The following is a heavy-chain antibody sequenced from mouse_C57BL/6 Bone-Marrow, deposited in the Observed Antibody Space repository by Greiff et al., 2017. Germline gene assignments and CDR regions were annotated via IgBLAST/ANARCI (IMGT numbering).Heavy chain of an antibody. CDR2: IWWDDDK. CDR1: GFSLSTFGMG. Sequence: QVTLKVSGPGILQPSPTLSLTCSFSGFSLSTFGMGVGWIRQPSGKGLEWLAHIWWDDDKYYKPALKSRLTISKATSKNPVFLKIANVDTADTATYYCARGTYYYDSSRFDYWGQGTTLTVSS. V-gene: IGHV8-8*01. D-gene: IGHD1-1*01. CDR3: ARGTYYYDSSRFDY. J-gene: IGHJ2*01.